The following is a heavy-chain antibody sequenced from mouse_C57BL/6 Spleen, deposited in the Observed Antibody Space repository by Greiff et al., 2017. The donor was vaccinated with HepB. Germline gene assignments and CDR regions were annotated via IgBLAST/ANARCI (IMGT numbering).Heavy chain of an antibody. J-gene: IGHJ2*01. V-gene: IGHV1-82*01. D-gene: IGHD2-3*01. CDR3: AARALRVTYYFDY. Sequence: VHLVESGPELVKPGASVKISCKASGYAFSSSWMNWVKQRPGKGLEWIGRIYPGDGDTNYNGKFKGKATLTADKSSSTAYMQLSSLTSEDSAVYFCAARALRVTYYFDYWGQGTTLTVSS. CDR1: GYAFSSSW. CDR2: IYPGDGDT.